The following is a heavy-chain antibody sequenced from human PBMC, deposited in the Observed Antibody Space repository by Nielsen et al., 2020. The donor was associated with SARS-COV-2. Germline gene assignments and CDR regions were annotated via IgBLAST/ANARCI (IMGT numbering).Heavy chain of an antibody. Sequence: SETLSLTCTVSGGSISSADHYWSWIRQPPGKGLEWIGHIYYSGSTYNNPSLRSRVTISVDTSKNQFSLKLSSVTAADMAVYYCARGFGELSTYAFDIWGQGTMVTVSS. CDR3: ARGFGELSTYAFDI. CDR2: IYYSGST. D-gene: IGHD3-10*01. J-gene: IGHJ3*02. V-gene: IGHV4-30-4*02. CDR1: GGSISSADHY.